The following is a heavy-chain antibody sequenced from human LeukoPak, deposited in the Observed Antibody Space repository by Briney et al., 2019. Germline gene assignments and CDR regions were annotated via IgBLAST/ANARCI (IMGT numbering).Heavy chain of an antibody. Sequence: SETLSLTCTVSGGSISSGSYYWSWIRQPAGKGLEWIGRIYTSGSTNYNPSLKSRVTISVDTSKNQFSLKVSSVTAADTAVYYCARGPIVARPRYYYYMDVWGKGTTVTVSS. CDR2: IYTSGST. J-gene: IGHJ6*03. D-gene: IGHD6-6*01. CDR1: GGSISSGSYY. CDR3: ARGPIVARPRYYYYMDV. V-gene: IGHV4-61*02.